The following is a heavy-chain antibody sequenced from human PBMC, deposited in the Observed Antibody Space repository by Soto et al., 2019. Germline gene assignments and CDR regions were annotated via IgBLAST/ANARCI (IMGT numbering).Heavy chain of an antibody. CDR2: IMPVFATP. D-gene: IGHD3-3*02. J-gene: IGHJ6*02. V-gene: IGHV1-69*12. CDR3: ARDKDRQQLGGNYYYILDV. Sequence: QVQLVQSGAEVKKPGSSVKVSCKASGGIFSTSDISWVRQSPGQGLEWVVGIMPVFATPDYAQKFQGRVTISADESTTTAYLELTSLRTDDTAVYFCARDKDRQQLGGNYYYILDVWGQGTAIIVSS. CDR1: GGIFSTSD.